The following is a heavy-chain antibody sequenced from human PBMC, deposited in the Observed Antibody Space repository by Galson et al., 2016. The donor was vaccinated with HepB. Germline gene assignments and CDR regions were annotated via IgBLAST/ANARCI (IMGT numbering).Heavy chain of an antibody. CDR2: ISAYNGNT. Sequence: GQGLECMGWISAYNGNTNYAQKFQGRVTMATDASTSTSYMELRSLRSDDTAVYFCARVPHDFSSGWLADYYYAMDVWGQGTTVTVSS. J-gene: IGHJ6*02. V-gene: IGHV1-18*01. D-gene: IGHD3-3*01. CDR3: ARVPHDFSSGWLADYYYAMDV.